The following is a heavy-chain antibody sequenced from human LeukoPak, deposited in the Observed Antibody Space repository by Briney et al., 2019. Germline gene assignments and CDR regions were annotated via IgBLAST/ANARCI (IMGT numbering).Heavy chain of an antibody. CDR3: TTDGGDSNYRYFDL. CDR1: GFTFSNDW. Sequence: PGGSLRLSCAASGFTFSNDWMSWVRQAPGMGLEWVGRIKSKTDGGTTDYAAPVKGRFTISRDDSKNTLYLQMNSLKTEDTAVYYCTTDGGDSNYRYFDLWGRGTLVTVSS. CDR2: IKSKTDGGTT. V-gene: IGHV3-15*01. J-gene: IGHJ2*01. D-gene: IGHD2-21*01.